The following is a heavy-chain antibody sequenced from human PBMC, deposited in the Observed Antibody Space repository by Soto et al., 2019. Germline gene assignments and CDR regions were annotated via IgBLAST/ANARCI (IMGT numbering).Heavy chain of an antibody. Sequence: QVQLVESGGGLVKPGGSLRLSCAASGFTFSDYYMSWIRQAPGKGLEWVSKISSSGNTIYYADSVKGRFTISRDNAKNSLYLQMNSLRAEDTAVYYCARDRDIVVVEAATNGMDVWGQGTTVTVSS. D-gene: IGHD2-15*01. CDR3: ARDRDIVVVEAATNGMDV. CDR2: ISSSGNTI. CDR1: GFTFSDYY. V-gene: IGHV3-11*01. J-gene: IGHJ6*02.